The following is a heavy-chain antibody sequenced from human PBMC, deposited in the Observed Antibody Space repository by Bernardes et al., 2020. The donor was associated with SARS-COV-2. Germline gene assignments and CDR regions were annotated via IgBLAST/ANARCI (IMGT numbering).Heavy chain of an antibody. V-gene: IGHV4-39*02. CDR1: AGSISSSSYY. J-gene: IGHJ5*02. D-gene: IGHD2-8*01. CDR2: IYYSRST. CDR3: ARDLGYCSNGVCSP. Sequence: SETLSLTCTVSAGSISSSSYYWGWIRQPPVKGLEWIGSIYYSRSTYYNPSLKSRVTISVDTSKNQFSLKLSSVTAADTAVYYCARDLGYCSNGVCSPWGQGTLVTVSS.